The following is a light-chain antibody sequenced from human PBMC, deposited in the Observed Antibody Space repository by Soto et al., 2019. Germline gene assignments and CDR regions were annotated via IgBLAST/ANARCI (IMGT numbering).Light chain of an antibody. CDR1: QTISVY. J-gene: IGKJ4*01. CDR3: QQSFCPLTSGGGTPQLT. CDR2: TAS. Sequence: DIQMTQSPSSLSASVGDTVIITCRASQTISVYLNWYQQIAGKAPKLLIYTASTLQTGVPSRFSGSGSGTDFTLPIIILHPEAVATYYCQQSFCPLTSGGGTPQLTSGGGTKGKLK. V-gene: IGKV1-39*01.